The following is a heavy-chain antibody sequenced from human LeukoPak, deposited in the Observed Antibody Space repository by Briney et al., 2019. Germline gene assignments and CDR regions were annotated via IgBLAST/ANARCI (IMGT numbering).Heavy chain of an antibody. D-gene: IGHD5-24*01. V-gene: IGHV3-53*01. CDR3: LLATINSGLFHY. Sequence: GGSLRLSCAASGFTVSSNTMSWVRQAPGKGLELVSVLYSDGRTYYADSVKGRFTISRDNSKNTLFLPMNSLRAEDTAVYYCLLATINSGLFHYWGQGTLVTVSS. J-gene: IGHJ4*02. CDR2: LYSDGRT. CDR1: GFTVSSNT.